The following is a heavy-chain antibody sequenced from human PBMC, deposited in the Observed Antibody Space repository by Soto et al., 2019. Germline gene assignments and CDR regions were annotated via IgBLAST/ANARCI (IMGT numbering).Heavy chain of an antibody. CDR2: IRSKANSYAT. V-gene: IGHV3-73*01. CDR3: THGGTALHTH. J-gene: IGHJ4*02. CDR1: GCTFSGSA. Sequence: XGSLRLSCAASGCTFSGSAMHWVRQASGKGLEWVGRIRSKANSYATAYAASVKGRFTISRDDSKNTAYLQMNSLKTEDTAVYYCTHGGTALHTHWGQGTLVTV. D-gene: IGHD5-18*01.